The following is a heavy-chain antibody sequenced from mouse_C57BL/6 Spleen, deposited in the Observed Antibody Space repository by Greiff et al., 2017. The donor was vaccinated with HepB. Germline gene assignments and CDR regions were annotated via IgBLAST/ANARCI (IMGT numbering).Heavy chain of an antibody. D-gene: IGHD2-4*01. J-gene: IGHJ2*01. CDR2: IDPSDSYT. V-gene: IGHV1-50*01. CDR1: GYTFTSYW. CDR3: ASERYDYDEDY. Sequence: QVQLQQPGAELVKPGASVKLSCKASGYTFTSYWMQWVNQRPGQGLEWIGEIDPSDSYTNYNQKFKGKATLTVDTSSSTAYMQLNSLTSEDSAVYYCASERYDYDEDYWGQGTTLTVSS.